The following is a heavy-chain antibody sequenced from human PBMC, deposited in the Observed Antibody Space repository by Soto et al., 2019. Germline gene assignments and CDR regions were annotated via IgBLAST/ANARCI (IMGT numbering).Heavy chain of an antibody. Sequence: PGGSLRLSCAASGFIFSDKSMHWVRQAPGKGLEWVAVISYDESNKYYADSVKGRFTISRDNSKNTLYLQMNSLRAEDTALFYCARGIVEIINSFGFDYWGQGAQVTSPQ. CDR2: ISYDESNK. D-gene: IGHD3-22*01. CDR3: ARGIVEIINSFGFDY. CDR1: GFIFSDKS. V-gene: IGHV3-30-3*01. J-gene: IGHJ4*02.